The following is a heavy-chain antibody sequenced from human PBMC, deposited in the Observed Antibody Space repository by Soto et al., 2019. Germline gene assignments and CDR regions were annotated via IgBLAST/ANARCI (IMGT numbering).Heavy chain of an antibody. D-gene: IGHD6-19*01. J-gene: IGHJ3*02. CDR3: AKYSSGWYGAFDI. CDR1: GFTFSSYA. CDR2: ISGSGGST. V-gene: IGHV3-23*01. Sequence: PGGSLRLSCAASGFTFSSYAMSWVRQAPGKGLEWVSAISGSGGSTYYADSVKGRFTVSRDNSKNTLYLQMNSLRAEDTAVYYCAKYSSGWYGAFDIWGQGTMVTVSS.